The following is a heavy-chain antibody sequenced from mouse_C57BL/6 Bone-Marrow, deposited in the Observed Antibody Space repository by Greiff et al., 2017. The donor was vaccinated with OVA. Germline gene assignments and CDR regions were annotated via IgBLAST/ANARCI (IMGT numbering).Heavy chain of an antibody. D-gene: IGHD5-1*01. J-gene: IGHJ4*01. V-gene: IGHV1-54*01. CDR3: ARYEYNYDAMDY. CDR1: GYAFTNYL. CDR2: INPGSGGT. Sequence: VQLQQSGAELVRPGTSVKVSCKASGYAFTNYLIEWVKQRPGQGLEWIGVINPGSGGTNYNEKFKGKATLTADKSSSTAYMQLSSLTSEDSAVYFCARYEYNYDAMDYWGQGTSVTVSS.